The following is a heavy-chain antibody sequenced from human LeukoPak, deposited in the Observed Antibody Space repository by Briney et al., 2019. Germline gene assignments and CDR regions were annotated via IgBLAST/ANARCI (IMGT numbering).Heavy chain of an antibody. CDR1: GYSFTSYW. CDR2: IDPSDSYT. D-gene: IGHD3-9*01. Sequence: GESLQISCKGSGYSFTSYWISWVRQMPGKGLEWMGRIDPSDSYTNYSPSFQGHVTISADKSISTAYLQWSSLKASDTAMYYCARHEAYYDILTATYYYYGMDVWGKGTTVTVSS. CDR3: ARHEAYYDILTATYYYYGMDV. V-gene: IGHV5-10-1*01. J-gene: IGHJ6*04.